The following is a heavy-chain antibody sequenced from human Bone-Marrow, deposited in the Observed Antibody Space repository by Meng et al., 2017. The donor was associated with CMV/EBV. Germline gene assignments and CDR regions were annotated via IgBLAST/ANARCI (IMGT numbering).Heavy chain of an antibody. CDR2: IYSGGST. Sequence: GESLKISCAVTGFTVSTNYMSWVRQAPGKGLEWVSIIYSGGSTSYADSVKGRFTISRDSSKNTLYLQMNSLRAEDTAVYYCARVDYWGRGILVTGSS. CDR1: GFTVSTNY. J-gene: IGHJ4*02. CDR3: ARVDY. V-gene: IGHV3-53*01.